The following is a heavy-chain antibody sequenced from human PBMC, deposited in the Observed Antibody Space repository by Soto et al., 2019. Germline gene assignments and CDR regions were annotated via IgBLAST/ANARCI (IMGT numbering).Heavy chain of an antibody. Sequence: QVQLVQSGAEVKKPGSSVTVSCKASGGTFGNSAISWVRQAPGQGLEWMGGISPIFPTPDYAQKFPGRVTSTADESTSTAYLELNSLRSEDTAVYYCARDKGRLPFGGNYYYAMDDWGKGTTVPVSS. CDR3: ARDKGRLPFGGNYYYAMDD. V-gene: IGHV1-69*12. J-gene: IGHJ6*04. D-gene: IGHD5-12*01. CDR2: ISPIFPTP. CDR1: GGTFGNSA.